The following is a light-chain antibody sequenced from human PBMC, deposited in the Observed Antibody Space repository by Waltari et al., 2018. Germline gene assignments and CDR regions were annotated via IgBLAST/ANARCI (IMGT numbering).Light chain of an antibody. CDR3: QVWDSGSDRFYV. V-gene: IGLV3-21*02. J-gene: IGLJ1*01. CDR1: NIRKKA. CDR2: DDS. Sequence: SYVLTQPPSVSVAPGQTARIPREGNNIRKKAVNWYQQRPGQAPVLVVYDDSARPSGIPERFSGSNSGNTATLTISRVEAGDEADYYCQVWDSGSDRFYVFGAGTKVTVL.